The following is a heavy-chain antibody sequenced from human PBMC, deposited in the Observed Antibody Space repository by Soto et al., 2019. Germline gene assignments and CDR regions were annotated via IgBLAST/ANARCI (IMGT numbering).Heavy chain of an antibody. J-gene: IGHJ6*03. D-gene: IGHD3-3*01. V-gene: IGHV3-23*01. Sequence: EVQLLESGGGLVQPGGSLRLSCAASGFTFSSYAMSWVRQAPGKGLERVSAISGSGGSTYYADSVKGRFTISRDNSKNTLYLQMNSLRAEDTAVYYCAKIPQSSGGRTIFGVVITPHLGYMDVWGKGTTVTVSS. CDR3: AKIPQSSGGRTIFGVVITPHLGYMDV. CDR2: ISGSGGST. CDR1: GFTFSSYA.